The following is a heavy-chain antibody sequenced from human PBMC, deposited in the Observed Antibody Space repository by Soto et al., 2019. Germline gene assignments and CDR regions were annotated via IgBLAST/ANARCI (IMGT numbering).Heavy chain of an antibody. CDR2: IYPGDSEI. D-gene: IGHD1-26*01. Sequence: GEPLKISCKGSGYSFSRYWIGWVRQMPGKGLEWMGIIYPGDSEIRYSPSFQGQVTISADTSISTAYLQWSSLKASDTAIYYCARRRGSGSDYYYNYGMGVWGQGTTVTVPS. V-gene: IGHV5-51*01. CDR3: ARRRGSGSDYYYNYGMGV. CDR1: GYSFSRYW. J-gene: IGHJ6*02.